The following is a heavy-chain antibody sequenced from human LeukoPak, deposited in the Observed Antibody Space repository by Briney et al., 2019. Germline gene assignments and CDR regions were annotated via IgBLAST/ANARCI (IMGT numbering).Heavy chain of an antibody. CDR2: INPDGSTI. D-gene: IGHD3-22*01. CDR1: GFTFSNYW. CDR3: ARDTPLIVD. V-gene: IGHV3-74*01. Sequence: PGGSLRLSCAASGFTFSNYWVHWVRQAPGKGLVWVSRINPDGSTINYADSVKGRFTISRDNAKNTLYLQMNSLRAEDTAVYYCARDTPLIVDWGQGTLVTVSS. J-gene: IGHJ4*02.